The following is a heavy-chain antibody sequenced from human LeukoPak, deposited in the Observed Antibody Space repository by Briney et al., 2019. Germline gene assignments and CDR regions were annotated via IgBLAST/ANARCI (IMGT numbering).Heavy chain of an antibody. CDR2: IYYSGST. V-gene: IGHV4-61*08. D-gene: IGHD5-24*01. Sequence: SETLSLTCTVSGGSISSGGYYWSWIRQPPGKGLEWIGYIYYSGSTNYNPSLKSRVTISVDTSKNQFSLKLSSVTAADTAVYYCAGRDGYYYFDYWGQGTLVTVSS. CDR3: AGRDGYYYFDY. J-gene: IGHJ4*02. CDR1: GGSISSGGYY.